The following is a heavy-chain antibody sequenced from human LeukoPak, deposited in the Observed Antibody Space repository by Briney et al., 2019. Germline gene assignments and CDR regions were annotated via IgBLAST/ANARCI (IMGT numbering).Heavy chain of an antibody. J-gene: IGHJ4*02. CDR3: ARSVVIAAAGTGGHFDY. CDR2: IIPIFGIA. CDR1: GGTFSSYA. Sequence: ASVKVSCKASGGTFSSYAISWVRRAPGQGLEWMGRIIPIFGIANYAQKFQGRVTITADKSTSTAYMELSSLRSEDTAVYYCARSVVIAAAGTGGHFDYWGQGTLVTVSS. D-gene: IGHD6-13*01. V-gene: IGHV1-69*04.